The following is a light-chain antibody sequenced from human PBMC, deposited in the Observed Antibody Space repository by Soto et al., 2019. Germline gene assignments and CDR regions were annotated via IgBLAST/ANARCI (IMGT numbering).Light chain of an antibody. V-gene: IGKV1-5*03. CDR1: QSISSW. CDR3: QQYNDSWPYT. J-gene: IGKJ2*01. Sequence: DIQMTQSPSTLSASVGDRVTITCRASQSISSWLAWYQQKPGTAPKLLIYAASTLESGVPSRFSGSRSGTELALTVSSLQHSDFATYYCQQYNDSWPYTFGQGTKLEIK. CDR2: AAS.